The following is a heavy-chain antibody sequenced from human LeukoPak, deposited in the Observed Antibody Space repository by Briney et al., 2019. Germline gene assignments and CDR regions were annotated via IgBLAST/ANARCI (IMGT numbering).Heavy chain of an antibody. CDR1: GGSISSSSYY. CDR3: ARDRGYTVVAATVKPTNWFDP. Sequence: PSETLSLTCTVSGGSISSSSYYWGWIRQPPGKGLEWIGNIYYSGSTYYNPSLKSRVTMSVDTSKNQFSLKLSSVTAADTAVYYCARDRGYTVVAATVKPTNWFDPWGQGTLVTVSS. D-gene: IGHD2-15*01. V-gene: IGHV4-39*07. J-gene: IGHJ5*02. CDR2: IYYSGST.